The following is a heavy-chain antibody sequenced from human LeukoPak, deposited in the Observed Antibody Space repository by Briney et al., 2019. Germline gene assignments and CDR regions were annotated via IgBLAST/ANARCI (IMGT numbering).Heavy chain of an antibody. J-gene: IGHJ5*02. D-gene: IGHD3-3*01. Sequence: GGSLRLSCAASGFTFSAYWMHWVRQAPGKGLEWVAVIWYDGSNKYYADSVKGRFTISRDNSKNTLYLQMNSLRAEDTAVYYCARGREYDFWSGYYFFRDWFDPWGQGTLVTVSS. CDR3: ARGREYDFWSGYYFFRDWFDP. CDR2: IWYDGSNK. CDR1: GFTFSAYW. V-gene: IGHV3-33*08.